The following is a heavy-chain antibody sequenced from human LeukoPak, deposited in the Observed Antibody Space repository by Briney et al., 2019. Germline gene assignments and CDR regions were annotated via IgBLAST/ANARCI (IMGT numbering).Heavy chain of an antibody. CDR2: ISGSGGST. D-gene: IGHD6-19*01. J-gene: IGHJ6*03. CDR3: ARASGWYYYYYMDV. Sequence: GGSLRLSCAASGFTFSSYAMSWVRQAPGKGLEWVSAISGSGGSTYYADSVKGRSTISRDNSKNTLYLQMNSLRAEDTAVYYCARASGWYYYYYMDVWGKGTTVTVSS. V-gene: IGHV3-23*01. CDR1: GFTFSSYA.